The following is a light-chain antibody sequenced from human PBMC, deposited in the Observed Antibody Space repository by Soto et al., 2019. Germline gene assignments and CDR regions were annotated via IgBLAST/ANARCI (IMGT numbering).Light chain of an antibody. Sequence: QLVLTQPPSASGTPGQRVTISCSGSTSNIGRNTVNWYQQLPGTAPKLLIFGNNQRPSGVPDRFSGSKSGTSASLAIIGLQSEDETDYYCAAWDDSLNGVVFGGGTKVTVL. V-gene: IGLV1-44*01. CDR3: AAWDDSLNGVV. CDR2: GNN. J-gene: IGLJ2*01. CDR1: TSNIGRNT.